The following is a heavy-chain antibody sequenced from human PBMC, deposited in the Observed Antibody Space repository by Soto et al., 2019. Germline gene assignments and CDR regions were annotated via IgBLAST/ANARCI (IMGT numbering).Heavy chain of an antibody. D-gene: IGHD3-22*01. CDR1: GGTFSSYT. V-gene: IGHV1-69*02. CDR3: ADELEGYYDSIGAFDI. CDR2: IIPILGIA. Sequence: QVQLVQSGAEVKKPGSSVKVSCKASGGTFSSYTISWVRQAPGQGLEWMGRIIPILGIANYAQKFQGRVTITADKSTSTAYMELSSLRSEDTAVYYCADELEGYYDSIGAFDIWGQGTMVTVSS. J-gene: IGHJ3*02.